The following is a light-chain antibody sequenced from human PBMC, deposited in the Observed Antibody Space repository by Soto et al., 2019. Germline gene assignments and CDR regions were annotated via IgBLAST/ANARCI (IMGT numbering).Light chain of an antibody. CDR3: QQYGSLPRT. CDR1: QSVASSY. Sequence: EIVLTQSPGTLSLSPGERATLSCRASQSVASSYLAWYQQKPGQAPRLLIHGASSRATGIPGRFSGSGSGTDFTLTISRLEPEDCAVYYCQQYGSLPRTFGQGTKVEIK. V-gene: IGKV3-20*01. CDR2: GAS. J-gene: IGKJ1*01.